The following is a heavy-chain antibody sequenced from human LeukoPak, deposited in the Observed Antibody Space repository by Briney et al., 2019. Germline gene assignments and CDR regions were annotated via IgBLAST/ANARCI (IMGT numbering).Heavy chain of an antibody. V-gene: IGHV3-23*01. D-gene: IGHD5-12*01. J-gene: IGHJ3*02. CDR1: GGTFSSYA. Sequence: SCKASGGTFSSYAMSWVRQAPGKGLEWVSAISGSGGSTYYADSVKGRFTISRDNSKNTLYLQMNSLRAEDTAVYYCAKAKAEYSGYDFDAFDIWGQGTMVTVSS. CDR3: AKAKAEYSGYDFDAFDI. CDR2: ISGSGGST.